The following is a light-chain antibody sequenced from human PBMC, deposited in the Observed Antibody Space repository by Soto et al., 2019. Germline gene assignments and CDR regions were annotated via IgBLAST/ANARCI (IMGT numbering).Light chain of an antibody. CDR1: QSVSSY. V-gene: IGKV3-11*01. CDR3: QQRINWFT. Sequence: EIVLTQSPATLSLSPGERATLSCRASQSVSSYLAWYQQKPGQAPRLLIYDASNRATGIPARFSGSGSGTDFTLTISILEPEDFAVYYCQQRINWFTFGGGTKVEIK. CDR2: DAS. J-gene: IGKJ4*01.